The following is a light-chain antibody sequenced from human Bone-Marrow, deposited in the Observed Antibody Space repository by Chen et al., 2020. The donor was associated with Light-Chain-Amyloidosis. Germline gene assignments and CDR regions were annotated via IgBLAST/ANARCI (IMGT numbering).Light chain of an antibody. Sequence: DIQMTQSPSSLSASVGDRVTITCRASQSISSYLNWYQQKPGKAPKLLIHAASSLQSGVPSRFSGSGSGTDFTLTISSLQPEDFATYYFQQSYSTSLITFGQGTRLEIK. J-gene: IGKJ5*01. CDR1: QSISSY. CDR3: QQSYSTSLIT. V-gene: IGKV1-39*01. CDR2: AAS.